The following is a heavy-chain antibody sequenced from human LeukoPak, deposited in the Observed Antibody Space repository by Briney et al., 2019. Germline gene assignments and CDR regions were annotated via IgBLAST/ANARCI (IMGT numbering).Heavy chain of an antibody. CDR1: GFTFSSYA. CDR2: ISGSGGST. J-gene: IGHJ5*02. CDR3: ARDLLPLLWFGESGWFDP. V-gene: IGHV3-23*01. D-gene: IGHD3-10*01. Sequence: GGSLRLSRAASGFTFSSYAMSWVRQAPGKGLEWVSAISGSGGSTYYADSVKGRFTISRDNSKNTLYLQMNSLRAEDTAVYYCARDLLPLLWFGESGWFDPWGQGTLVTVSS.